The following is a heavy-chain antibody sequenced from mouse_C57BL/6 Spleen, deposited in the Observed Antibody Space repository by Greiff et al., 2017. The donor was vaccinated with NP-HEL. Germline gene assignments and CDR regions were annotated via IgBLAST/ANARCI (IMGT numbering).Heavy chain of an antibody. CDR3: ARSLSTVVARYFDY. D-gene: IGHD1-1*01. CDR2: IYPGGGYT. Sequence: VKLQESGAELVRPGTSVKMSCKASGYTFPNYWIGWAKQRPGHGLEWIGDIYPGGGYTNYNEKFKGKATLTADKSSSTAYMQFSSLTSEDSAIYYCARSLSTVVARYFDYWGQGTTLTVSS. V-gene: IGHV1-63*01. CDR1: GYTFPNYW. J-gene: IGHJ2*01.